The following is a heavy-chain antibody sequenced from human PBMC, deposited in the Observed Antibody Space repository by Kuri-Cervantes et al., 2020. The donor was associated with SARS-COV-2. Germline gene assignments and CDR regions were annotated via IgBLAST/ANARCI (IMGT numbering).Heavy chain of an antibody. CDR3: ARDGIPAATGFDY. J-gene: IGHJ4*02. Sequence: SETLSLTCAVYGDSISSGGYSWSWIRQPPGKGLEWIGYVYQSGSAYYNPSLQSRVTLSIDRSKNTFSLKLTSVTAADSAVYFCARDGIPAATGFDYWSQGTLVTVSS. V-gene: IGHV4-30-2*01. CDR1: GDSISSGGYS. CDR2: VYQSGSA. D-gene: IGHD1-1*01.